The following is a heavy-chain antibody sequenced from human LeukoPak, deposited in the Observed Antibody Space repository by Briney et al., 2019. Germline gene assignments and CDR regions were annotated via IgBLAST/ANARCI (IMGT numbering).Heavy chain of an antibody. V-gene: IGHV4-59*01. Sequence: SETLSLTCTVSGGSINSYYWSWIRQPPGKGLEWIGFIYSSGTTSYNPSLKSRVTISVDTSKNQFSLKLASVTAADAAVYYCARDRWTFGTSSIWYFDLWGRGTPITVSS. CDR1: GGSINSYY. D-gene: IGHD3-16*01. CDR2: IYSSGTT. J-gene: IGHJ2*01. CDR3: ARDRWTFGTSSIWYFDL.